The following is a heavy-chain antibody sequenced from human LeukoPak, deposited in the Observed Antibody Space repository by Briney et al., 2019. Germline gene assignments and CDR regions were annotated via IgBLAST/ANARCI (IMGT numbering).Heavy chain of an antibody. CDR3: TTEYYYDSSGYRNYFDY. V-gene: IGHV3-15*07. CDR2: IKSKTDGGTT. J-gene: IGHJ4*02. D-gene: IGHD3-22*01. CDR1: GFTFSSYW. Sequence: GGSLRLSCAASGFTFSSYWMNWVRQAPGKGLEWVGRIKSKTDGGTTDYAAPVKGRFTISRDDSKNTLYLQMNSLKTEDTAVYYCTTEYYYDSSGYRNYFDYWGQGTLVTVSS.